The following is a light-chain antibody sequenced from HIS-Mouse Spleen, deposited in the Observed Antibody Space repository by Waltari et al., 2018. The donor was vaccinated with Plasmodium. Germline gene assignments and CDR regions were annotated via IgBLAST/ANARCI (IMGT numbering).Light chain of an antibody. CDR2: KDS. J-gene: IGLJ3*02. CDR3: YSAADNNWV. V-gene: IGLV3-27*01. CDR1: VLAKKY. Sequence: SYELTQPSSVSVSPGQTARITCSGDVLAKKYARWFQQKPGQAPVLVNYKDSERPSGIPERCAGSSSGTTVTLTISGAQVEDEADYYGYSAADNNWVFGGGTKLTVL.